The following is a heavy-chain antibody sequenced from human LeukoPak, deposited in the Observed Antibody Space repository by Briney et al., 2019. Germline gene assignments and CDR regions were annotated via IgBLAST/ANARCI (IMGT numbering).Heavy chain of an antibody. J-gene: IGHJ3*02. V-gene: IGHV1-69*13. CDR2: IIPIFGTA. CDR1: GGTFSSYA. CDR3: ARYSYGDYVFGSHDAFDI. D-gene: IGHD4-17*01. Sequence: SVKVSCKASGGTFSSYAISWVRQAPGQGLEWMGGIIPIFGTANYAQKFQGRVTITADESASTAYMELSSLRSEDTAVYYCARYSYGDYVFGSHDAFDIWGQGTMVTVSS.